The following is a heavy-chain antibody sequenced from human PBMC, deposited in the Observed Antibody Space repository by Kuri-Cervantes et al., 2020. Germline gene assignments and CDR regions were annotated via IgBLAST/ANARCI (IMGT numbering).Heavy chain of an antibody. D-gene: IGHD3-22*01. V-gene: IGHV1-69*02. CDR1: GGTFSSYT. CDR2: IIPILGIA. Sequence: SVKVSCKASGGTFSSYTISWVRQAPGQGLEWMGRIIPILGIANYAQKFQGRVTMTRDTSISTAYMELSRLRSDDTAVYYCARQIVVDAFDIWGQGTMVTVSS. CDR3: ARQIVVDAFDI. J-gene: IGHJ3*02.